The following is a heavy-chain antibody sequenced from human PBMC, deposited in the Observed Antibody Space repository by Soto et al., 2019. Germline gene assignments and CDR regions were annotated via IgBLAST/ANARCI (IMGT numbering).Heavy chain of an antibody. J-gene: IGHJ4*02. CDR2: IYYSGST. CDR1: GGSISSGGYY. D-gene: IGHD5-12*01. V-gene: IGHV4-31*03. CDR3: ARVGSGYSGYDYYFDY. Sequence: QVQLQESGPGLVKPSQTLSLTCTVSGGSISSGGYYWSWIRQHPGKGLEWIGYIYYSGSTYYNPSLKSRVTISVDTSKNQFSLKLSSVTAADTAVYYCARVGSGYSGYDYYFDYWGQGTLVTVSS.